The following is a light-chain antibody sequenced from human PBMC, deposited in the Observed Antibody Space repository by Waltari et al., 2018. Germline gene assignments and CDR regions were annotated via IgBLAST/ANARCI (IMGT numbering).Light chain of an antibody. V-gene: IGKV3-20*01. CDR2: GAS. CDR1: QSVSSNY. Sequence: CRAGQSVSSNYLGWYQQKPGQPPRLLIYGASSRATGIPDRFSGSGSGTDFTLTISRLEPEDFAVYYCQQYGSSPLTFGGGAKVEIK. J-gene: IGKJ4*01. CDR3: QQYGSSPLT.